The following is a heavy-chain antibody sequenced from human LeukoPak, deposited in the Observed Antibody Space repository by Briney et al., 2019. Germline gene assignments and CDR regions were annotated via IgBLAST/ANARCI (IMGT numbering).Heavy chain of an antibody. CDR3: ARRPGFGES. J-gene: IGHJ5*02. D-gene: IGHD3-10*01. V-gene: IGHV4-34*01. CDR2: IYHSGST. Sequence: SETLSLTCAVNGGSFSGYYWTWIRQPPGKGLEWIGSIYHSGSTYYNPSLKSRVTISVDTSKNQFSLRLSSVTAADTAVYYCARRPGFGESWGQGTLVTVSS. CDR1: GGSFSGYY.